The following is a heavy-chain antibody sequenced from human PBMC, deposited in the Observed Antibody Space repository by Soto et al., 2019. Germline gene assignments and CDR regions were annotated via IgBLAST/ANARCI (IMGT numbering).Heavy chain of an antibody. CDR2: IYTSGGT. J-gene: IGHJ3*02. Sequence: QVQLQESGPGLVKPSETLSLTCTVSGGSISNYYWSWIRQPAGKGLEWIGRIYTSGGTDYNPSLKSRVTISIDTSKNQFSLKVTSMTAADTAVYYCARGRGTHAGDAFDIWGQGTMVTVSS. CDR1: GGSISNYY. D-gene: IGHD1-26*01. V-gene: IGHV4-4*07. CDR3: ARGRGTHAGDAFDI.